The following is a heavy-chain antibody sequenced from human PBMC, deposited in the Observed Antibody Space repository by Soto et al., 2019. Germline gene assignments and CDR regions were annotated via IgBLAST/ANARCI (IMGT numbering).Heavy chain of an antibody. V-gene: IGHV3-23*01. J-gene: IGHJ4*02. CDR3: AKDRVKVGDTLLYDY. CDR1: GFTFSSYA. Sequence: PGGSLRLSCAASGFTFSSYAMSWVRQAPGKGLEWVSAISGSGGSTYYADSVKGRFTISRDNSKNTLYLQMNSLRAEDTAVYYCAKDRVKVGDTLLYDYWGQGTLVTVSS. CDR2: ISGSGGST. D-gene: IGHD2-15*01.